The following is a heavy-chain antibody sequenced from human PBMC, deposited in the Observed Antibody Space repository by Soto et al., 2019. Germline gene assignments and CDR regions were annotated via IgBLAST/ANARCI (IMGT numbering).Heavy chain of an antibody. CDR2: ISYDGSNK. V-gene: IGHV3-30*18. CDR3: AKSDRITGALPLRYYYGMDV. CDR1: GFTFSSYG. J-gene: IGHJ6*01. D-gene: IGHD1-20*01. Sequence: QVQLVESGGGVVQPGRSLRLSCAASGFTFSSYGMHWVRQAPGKGLEWVAVISYDGSNKYYADSVKGRFTISRDNSKNTLYLQMNSLRAEDTAVYYCAKSDRITGALPLRYYYGMDVW.